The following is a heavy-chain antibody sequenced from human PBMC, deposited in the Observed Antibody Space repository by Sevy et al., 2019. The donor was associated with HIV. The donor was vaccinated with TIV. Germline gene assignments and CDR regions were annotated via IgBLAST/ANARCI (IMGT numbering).Heavy chain of an antibody. J-gene: IGHJ4*02. CDR3: AREGCTKPHDY. V-gene: IGHV3-23*01. CDR1: GFTFSKDS. Sequence: GSLRLSCAASGFTFSKDSISWVRQPPGKGLEGGSTLSFGCGAINYADSVKGRFTISRDNSKSSVYLQMNNLRPEDTAVYYCAREGCTKPHDYWGQGTLVTVSS. CDR2: LSFGCGAI. D-gene: IGHD2-8*01.